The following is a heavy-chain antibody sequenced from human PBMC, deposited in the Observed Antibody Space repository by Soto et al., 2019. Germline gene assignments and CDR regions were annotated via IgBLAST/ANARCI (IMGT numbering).Heavy chain of an antibody. CDR1: GGSFSGYY. V-gene: IGHV4-34*01. D-gene: IGHD6-13*01. Sequence: SESLSLTCAVYGGSFSGYYWSWIRQPPGKGLEWIGEINHIGSTNYNPSLKSRVTISVDTSKNQFSLKLSSVTAADTAVYYCARGRPGYSSSWYLTYFDYWGQGTLVTVSS. CDR2: INHIGST. J-gene: IGHJ4*02. CDR3: ARGRPGYSSSWYLTYFDY.